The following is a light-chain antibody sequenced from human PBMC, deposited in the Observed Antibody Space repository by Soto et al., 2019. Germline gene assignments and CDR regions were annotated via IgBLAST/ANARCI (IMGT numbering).Light chain of an antibody. CDR1: SFNIGAGYD. Sequence: QSVLTQPPSVSGAPGQRVTISCPGSSFNIGAGYDVHWYQHLPGAAPKLLIYDNNNRPSGVPDRFSGSKSGTSASLAITGLQAEDEANYSCKSYGSGLSGYVFGTGTKVTVL. J-gene: IGLJ1*01. V-gene: IGLV1-40*01. CDR2: DNN. CDR3: KSYGSGLSGYV.